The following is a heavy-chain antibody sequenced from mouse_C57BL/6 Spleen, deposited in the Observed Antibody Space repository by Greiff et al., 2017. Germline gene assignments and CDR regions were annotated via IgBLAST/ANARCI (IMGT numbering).Heavy chain of an antibody. Sequence: EVKLMESGGGLVKPGGSLKLSCAASGFTFSSYAMSWVRQTPEKRLEWVATISDGGSYTYYPDNVKGRFTISRDNAKNNLYLQMSHLKSEDTAMYYCARAYGDYWGQGTTLTVSS. CDR1: GFTFSSYA. D-gene: IGHD1-1*01. CDR2: ISDGGSYT. V-gene: IGHV5-4*03. J-gene: IGHJ2*01. CDR3: ARAYGDY.